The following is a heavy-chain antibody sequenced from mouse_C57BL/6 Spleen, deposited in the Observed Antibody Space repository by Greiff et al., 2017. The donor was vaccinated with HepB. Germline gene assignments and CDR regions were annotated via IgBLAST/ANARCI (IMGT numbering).Heavy chain of an antibody. V-gene: IGHV1-63*01. Sequence: QVQLQQSGAELVRPGTSVKMSCKASGYTFTNYWIGWAKQRPGHGLEWIGDIYPGGGYTNYNEKFKGKATLTADKSSSTAYIQFSSLTSEDSAIYYCARYYSSYAMDYWGQGTSVTVSS. D-gene: IGHD1-1*01. CDR1: GYTFTNYW. CDR3: ARYYSSYAMDY. CDR2: IYPGGGYT. J-gene: IGHJ4*01.